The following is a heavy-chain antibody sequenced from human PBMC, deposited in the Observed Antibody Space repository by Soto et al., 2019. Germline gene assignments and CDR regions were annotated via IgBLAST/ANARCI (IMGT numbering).Heavy chain of an antibody. Sequence: ASVKVSCKASGCTFTGYYMHWVRQAPGQGLEWMGWINPNSGGTNYAQKFQGRVTMTRDTSISTAYMELSRLRSDATAVYYCARGSVATTIGFVYYWGQGTLVTVSS. V-gene: IGHV1-2*02. CDR3: ARGSVATTIGFVYY. CDR2: INPNSGGT. D-gene: IGHD5-12*01. J-gene: IGHJ4*02. CDR1: GCTFTGYY.